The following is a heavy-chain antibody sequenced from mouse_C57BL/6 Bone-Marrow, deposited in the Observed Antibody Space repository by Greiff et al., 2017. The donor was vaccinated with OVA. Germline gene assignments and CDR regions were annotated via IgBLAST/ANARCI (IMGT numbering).Heavy chain of an antibody. V-gene: IGHV1-85*01. CDR3: ARSGLHGSSPYYAMDY. D-gene: IGHD1-1*01. CDR2: IYPRDGST. CDR1: GYTFTSYD. J-gene: IGHJ4*01. Sequence: VKLVESGPELVKPGASVKLSCKASGYTFTSYDINWVKQRPGQGLEWIGWIYPRDGSTKYNEKFKGKATLTVDTSSSTAYMELHSLTSEDSAVYFCARSGLHGSSPYYAMDYWGQGTSVTVSS.